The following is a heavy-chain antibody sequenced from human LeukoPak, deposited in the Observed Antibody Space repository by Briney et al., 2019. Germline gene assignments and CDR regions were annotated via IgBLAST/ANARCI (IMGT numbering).Heavy chain of an antibody. V-gene: IGHV3-48*03. CDR1: GFTFSSYE. J-gene: IGHJ2*01. CDR3: ARWTRVTSSSLWYFDL. D-gene: IGHD6-6*01. Sequence: AGGSLRLSCVPSGFTFSSYEMNWVRQAPGEGLEWVSYIHNGGSSTYYADSVKGRFTISRDNGKNSLHLQMNSLRVEDTAVYYCARWTRVTSSSLWYFDLWGRGTLVTVSS. CDR2: IHNGGSST.